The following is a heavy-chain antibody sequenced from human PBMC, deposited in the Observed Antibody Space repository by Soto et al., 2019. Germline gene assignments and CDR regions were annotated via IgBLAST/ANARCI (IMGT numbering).Heavy chain of an antibody. J-gene: IGHJ6*02. V-gene: IGHV5-10-1*03. CDR1: GYSFTSYW. CDR3: ARRAIPTGIQLWSTQKYGMDV. CDR2: IDPSDSYT. D-gene: IGHD5-18*01. Sequence: EVQLVQSGAEVKKPGESLRISCKGSGYSFTSYWISWVRQMPGKGLEWMGRIDPSDSYTNYSPSFQGHVTISADKSISTAYLQWSSLKASDTAMYYCARRAIPTGIQLWSTQKYGMDVWGQGTTVTVSS.